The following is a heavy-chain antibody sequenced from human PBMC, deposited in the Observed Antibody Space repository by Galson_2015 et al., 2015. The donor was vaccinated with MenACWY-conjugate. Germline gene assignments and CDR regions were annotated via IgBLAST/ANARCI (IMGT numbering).Heavy chain of an antibody. CDR3: ARIRRDFWSGDALYYYYYMDV. J-gene: IGHJ6*03. CDR1: GFSLDTSGMC. Sequence: PALVKPTQPLTLTCTFSGFSLDTSGMCVGWIRQPPGKALEWLARIDWDDHKYYTTSLKTRPTISTDTSKNQVVLTLTNMDPVDTSTYYCARIRRDFWSGDALYYYYYMDVWGKGTTVTVSS. CDR2: IDWDDHK. D-gene: IGHD3-3*01. V-gene: IGHV2-70*11.